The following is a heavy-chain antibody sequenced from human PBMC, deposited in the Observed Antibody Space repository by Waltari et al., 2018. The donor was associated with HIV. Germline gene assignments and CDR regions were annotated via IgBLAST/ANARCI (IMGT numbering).Heavy chain of an antibody. J-gene: IGHJ5*02. Sequence: EVHLLVSGGGLVQPGGSLRLSCAACGFSFSHFALYWVRQAPGKGLEWVSVISGSANSAYYGDSVQGRFTISRDKSKDTLFLQMKRLRAEDTAVYYCEKEARGRYGDFTFPLESWGQGTMVTVSS. D-gene: IGHD4-17*01. V-gene: IGHV3-23*01. CDR1: GFSFSHFA. CDR2: ISGSANSA. CDR3: EKEARGRYGDFTFPLES.